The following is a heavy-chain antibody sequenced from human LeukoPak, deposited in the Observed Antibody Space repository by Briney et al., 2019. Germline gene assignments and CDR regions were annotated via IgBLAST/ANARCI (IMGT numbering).Heavy chain of an antibody. J-gene: IGHJ4*02. CDR2: INPSGGST. V-gene: IGHV1-46*01. CDR1: GYTFTSYY. D-gene: IGHD1/OR15-1a*01. Sequence: ASVKVSCKASGYTFTSYYMHWVRQAPGQGLEWMGIINPSGGSTSYAQKFQGRVTMTRDTSTSTVYMELSSLRSEDTAVYYCGRDVAISEPVTSPFDYWGQGTLVTVSS. CDR3: GRDVAISEPVTSPFDY.